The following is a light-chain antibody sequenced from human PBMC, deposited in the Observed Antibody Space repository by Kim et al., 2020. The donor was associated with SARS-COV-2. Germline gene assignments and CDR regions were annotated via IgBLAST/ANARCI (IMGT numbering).Light chain of an antibody. CDR1: SSDIGGYNY. CDR3: SSYTSSSTLVI. V-gene: IGLV2-14*03. J-gene: IGLJ2*01. CDR2: DVT. Sequence: QSALTQPASVSGSPGQSITIPCTGTSSDIGGYNYVSWYQQYPDKAPKLLIYDVTDRPSRVSNRFSGSKSGNAASLTISGLQAEDEGYYYCSSYTSSSTLVIFGGGTQLTVL.